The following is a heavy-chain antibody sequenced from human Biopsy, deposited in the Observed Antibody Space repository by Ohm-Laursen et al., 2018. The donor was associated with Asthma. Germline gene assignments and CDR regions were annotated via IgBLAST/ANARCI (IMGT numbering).Heavy chain of an antibody. V-gene: IGHV4-39*01. D-gene: IGHD6-13*01. CDR1: SGSGGYMGSGNYY. Sequence: GTLSLACSLSSGSGGYMGSGNYYWGWIRQPPGKGLEWIGSIYYSGTTYYNPSLESRVTVPADTSKNQFSLKLTSVTAADTAVYYCVRGSSSWHHGPFHYYYGLDVWGQGTTATVSS. CDR3: VRGSSSWHHGPFHYYYGLDV. J-gene: IGHJ6*02. CDR2: IYYSGTT.